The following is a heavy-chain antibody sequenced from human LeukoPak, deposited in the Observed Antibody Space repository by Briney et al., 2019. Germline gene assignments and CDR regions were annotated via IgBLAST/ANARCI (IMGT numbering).Heavy chain of an antibody. V-gene: IGHV4-4*09. CDR2: IYTSGST. CDR1: GGSISSYY. D-gene: IGHD2-2*02. J-gene: IGHJ5*02. CDR3: ARAQGYCSSTSCYTGPWSDP. Sequence: SETLSLTCTVSGGSISSYYWSWIRQPPGKGLEWIGYIYTSGSTNYNPSLKSRVTISVDTSKNQFSLKLSSVTAADTAVYYCARAQGYCSSTSCYTGPWSDPWGQGTLVTVSS.